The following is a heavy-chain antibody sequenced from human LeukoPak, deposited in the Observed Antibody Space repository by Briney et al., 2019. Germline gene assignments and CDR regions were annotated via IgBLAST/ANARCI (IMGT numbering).Heavy chain of an antibody. CDR3: ARAPYTTGRSFYFDS. V-gene: IGHV3-23*01. J-gene: IGHJ4*02. Sequence: GGSLRLSCAASGFTFSNFAMNWVRRAPGKGLEWVSTISGRGDGTYYADSVKGRFTISRDNFNNTLYLQMNSLRAEDTALYYCARAPYTTGRSFYFDSWGQGTLVTVSS. D-gene: IGHD2-2*02. CDR1: GFTFSNFA. CDR2: ISGRGDGT.